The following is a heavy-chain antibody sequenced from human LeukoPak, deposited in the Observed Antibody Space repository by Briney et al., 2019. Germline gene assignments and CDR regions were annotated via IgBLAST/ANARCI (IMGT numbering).Heavy chain of an antibody. V-gene: IGHV3-23*01. Sequence: GGSLRLSCAASGFTFSTYGMSWVRQAPGKGLEGVSTISASGGTTYYADSVKGRFTISRDNSKNTLYLQMNSLRAEDTAVYYCAKDRISTVTTLTLSYNWFDPWGQGALVTVSS. CDR2: ISASGGTT. J-gene: IGHJ5*02. D-gene: IGHD4-17*01. CDR1: GFTFSTYG. CDR3: AKDRISTVTTLTLSYNWFDP.